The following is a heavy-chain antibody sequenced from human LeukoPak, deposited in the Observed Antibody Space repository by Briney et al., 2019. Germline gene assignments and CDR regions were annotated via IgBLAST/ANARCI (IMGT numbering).Heavy chain of an antibody. Sequence: GGSLRLSCAASGFTFSNYAMSWVRQAQGQGLEWVSILHSGASVYYTDSVKGRFTISRDNSRNTLYLQMNSLRAEDTAVYYCARNYISDYYYYFDYWGQGTLVTVSS. CDR1: GFTFSNYA. CDR3: ARNYISDYYYYFDY. D-gene: IGHD3-3*01. CDR2: LHSGASV. J-gene: IGHJ4*02. V-gene: IGHV3-53*01.